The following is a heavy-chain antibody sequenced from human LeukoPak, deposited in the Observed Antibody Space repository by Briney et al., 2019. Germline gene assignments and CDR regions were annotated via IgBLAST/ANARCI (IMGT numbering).Heavy chain of an antibody. D-gene: IGHD3-10*01. V-gene: IGHV4-30-4*07. Sequence: SETLSLTCAVSGGSISSGGYSWSWIRQPPGKGLEWIGYIYYSGSTYYNPSLKSRVTISVDTSKNQFSLKLSSVTAADTAVYYCARLRRYGSGLYRYYFDYWGQGTLVTVSS. CDR1: GGSISSGGYS. CDR3: ARLRRYGSGLYRYYFDY. CDR2: IYYSGST. J-gene: IGHJ4*02.